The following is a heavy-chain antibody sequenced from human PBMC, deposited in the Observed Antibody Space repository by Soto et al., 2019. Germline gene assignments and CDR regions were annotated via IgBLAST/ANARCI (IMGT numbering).Heavy chain of an antibody. J-gene: IGHJ5*02. CDR1: DDPMTTHY. V-gene: IGHV4-59*11. Sequence: NPSETLSLTCTVSDDPMTTHYWSWIRQPPGKGLEWIGNIYYTGNTKYNPSLKSRVTISVDTSKKQFSLRVSSVTAADTAVYYCAREFFGDFVMGARNWFAPWGQGTPVTVSS. CDR2: IYYTGNT. D-gene: IGHD4-17*01. CDR3: AREFFGDFVMGARNWFAP.